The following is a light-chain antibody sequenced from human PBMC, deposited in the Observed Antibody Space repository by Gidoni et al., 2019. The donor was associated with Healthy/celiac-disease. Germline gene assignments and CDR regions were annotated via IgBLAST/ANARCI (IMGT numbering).Light chain of an antibody. V-gene: IGKV2-28*01. CDR2: LGS. Sequence: DIVMTQSPLSLAVTPGEPASISCRSSQSLLYSNGYHYLDWFLQKPGQSPQLLIYLGSNRASGVPDRFSGSASGTDFTLKISRVEAEDVGIYYCMQALQTPGTFGPGTKVDIK. CDR3: MQALQTPGT. J-gene: IGKJ3*01. CDR1: QSLLYSNGYHY.